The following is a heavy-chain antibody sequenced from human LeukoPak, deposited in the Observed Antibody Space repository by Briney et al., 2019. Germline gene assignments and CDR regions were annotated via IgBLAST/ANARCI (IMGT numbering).Heavy chain of an antibody. J-gene: IGHJ5*02. CDR2: IYPNSGGT. V-gene: IGHV1-2*02. CDR3: ARVEIYCTNGVCHNWFDP. CDR1: GYTFTGYY. D-gene: IGHD2-8*01. Sequence: GASVKVSCKASGYTFTGYYMHWVRPAPGQGLEWMGWIYPNSGGTNYAQKFQGRVTMTRDTSISTAYMELSRLRSDDTAAYYCARVEIYCTNGVCHNWFDPWGQGTLVTVSS.